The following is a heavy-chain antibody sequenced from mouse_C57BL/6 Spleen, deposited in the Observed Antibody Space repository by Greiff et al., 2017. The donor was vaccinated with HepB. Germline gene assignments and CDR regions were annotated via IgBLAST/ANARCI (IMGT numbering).Heavy chain of an antibody. D-gene: IGHD1-1*02. J-gene: IGHJ4*01. V-gene: IGHV1-50*01. Sequence: QVQLQQPGAELVQLVASVKLSCKASGYTFTSYWMQWVKQRPGLSLEWIGEIDPSDSYTNYNQKFKGKATLTVDTSSSTAYMQHSSLTSEVSAVYDCTRVVESIRSTMNYWGQGTSVTVSS. CDR2: IDPSDSYT. CDR1: GYTFTSYW. CDR3: TRVVESIRSTMNY.